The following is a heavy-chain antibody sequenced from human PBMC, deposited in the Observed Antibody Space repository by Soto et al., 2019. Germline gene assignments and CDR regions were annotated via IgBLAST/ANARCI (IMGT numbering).Heavy chain of an antibody. V-gene: IGHV1-58*01. J-gene: IGHJ4*02. D-gene: IGHD3-22*01. CDR1: GFTFTSSA. CDR3: AAISPPSSGYYHYYFDY. Sequence: ASVKVSCKASGFTFTSSAVQWVRQARGQRLEWIGWIVVGSGNTNYAQKFQERVTITRDMSTSTAYMELSSLRSEDTAVYYCAAISPPSSGYYHYYFDYWGQGTLVTVSS. CDR2: IVVGSGNT.